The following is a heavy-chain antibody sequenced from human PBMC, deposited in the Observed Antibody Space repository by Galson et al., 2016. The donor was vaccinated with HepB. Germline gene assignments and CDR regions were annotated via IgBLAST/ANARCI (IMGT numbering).Heavy chain of an antibody. D-gene: IGHD6-25*01. CDR2: LWYDGSNE. V-gene: IGHV3-33*01. J-gene: IGHJ4*02. CDR1: GFSFNDYG. Sequence: SLRLSCAASGFSFNDYGMHWVRQTPGKGLEWVAVLWYDGSNEYYADSVKGRFSISRDTSNNTLYLQMNSLIAEDTAIYYCARNRIAAAGDYYFDYWGQGNVVTVSS. CDR3: ARNRIAAAGDYYFDY.